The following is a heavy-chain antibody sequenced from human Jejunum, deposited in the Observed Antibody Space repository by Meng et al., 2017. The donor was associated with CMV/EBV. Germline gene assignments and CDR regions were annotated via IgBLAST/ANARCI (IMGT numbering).Heavy chain of an antibody. CDR1: GFTFTNYV. CDR2: ISASGGST. D-gene: IGHD2-15*01. Sequence: ASGFTFTNYVMTWVRQAPGKGLEWVSSISASGGSTFYADSVKGRCSISRDNSNNALYLQINSLRAEDTAVFYCAKGGDGSKRIDYWGQGILVTVSS. CDR3: AKGGDGSKRIDY. V-gene: IGHV3-23*01. J-gene: IGHJ4*02.